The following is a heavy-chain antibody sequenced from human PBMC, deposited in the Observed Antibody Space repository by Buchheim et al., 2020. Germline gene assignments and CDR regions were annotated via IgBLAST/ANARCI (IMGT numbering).Heavy chain of an antibody. J-gene: IGHJ6*02. CDR3: ARERGGGTGLRALGRRTAVRNYYYYYYGMDV. V-gene: IGHV4-59*01. Sequence: QVQLQESGPGLVKPSETLSLTCTVSGGSISSYYWSWIRQPPGKGLEWIGYIYYSGSTNYNPSLKSRVTISVDTSKNQFSLKLSSVTAADTAVYYCARERGGGTGLRALGRRTAVRNYYYYYYGMDVWGQGTT. CDR1: GGSISSYY. D-gene: IGHD3-10*01. CDR2: IYYSGST.